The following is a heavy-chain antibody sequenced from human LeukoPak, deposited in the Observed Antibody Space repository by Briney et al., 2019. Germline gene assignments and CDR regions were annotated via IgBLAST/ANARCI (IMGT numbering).Heavy chain of an antibody. CDR1: VPTFTSYA. V-gene: IGHV1-69*05. D-gene: IGHD3-22*01. J-gene: IGHJ3*02. CDR3: AGFFYDSSGAAFDI. Sequence: SVKVSCEASVPTFTSYAINWVRQAPGQGLEWMGGFIPIFGSPTYAQEFQGRVTFTTDESTYTAYMELSNLRSDDTAVFYCAGFFYDSSGAAFDIWGQGTMVTVSS. CDR2: FIPIFGSP.